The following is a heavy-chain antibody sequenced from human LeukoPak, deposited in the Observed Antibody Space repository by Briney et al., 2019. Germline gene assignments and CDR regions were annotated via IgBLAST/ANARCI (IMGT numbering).Heavy chain of an antibody. J-gene: IGHJ4*02. D-gene: IGHD3-22*01. CDR1: GYTFTGYY. CDR2: INPNSGGT. CDR3: ARDADAGYYDSSGQGPFDY. Sequence: GASVKVSCKASGYTFTGYYMHWVRQAPGQGLEWMGWINPNSGGTNYAQKFQGRVTMTRDTSISTAYMELSRLRSDDTAVYSCARDADAGYYDSSGQGPFDYWGQGTMVTVSS. V-gene: IGHV1-2*02.